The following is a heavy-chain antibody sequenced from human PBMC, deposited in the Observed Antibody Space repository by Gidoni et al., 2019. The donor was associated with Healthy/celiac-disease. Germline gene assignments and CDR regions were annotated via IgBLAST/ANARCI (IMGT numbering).Heavy chain of an antibody. Sequence: QVQLQESGPGLVKPSQTLSLTCTVSGGSISSGSYYWRWLRQPAGKGLEWIGRIYTSGSTNYNPSLKSRVTISVDTSKNQFSLKLSSVTAADTAVYYCARDKYSSSWLLWGQGTLVTVSS. V-gene: IGHV4-61*02. CDR2: IYTSGST. CDR1: GGSISSGSYY. J-gene: IGHJ4*02. D-gene: IGHD6-6*01. CDR3: ARDKYSSSWLL.